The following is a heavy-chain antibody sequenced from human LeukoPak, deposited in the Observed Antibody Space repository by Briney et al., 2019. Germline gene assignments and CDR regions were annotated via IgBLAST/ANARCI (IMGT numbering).Heavy chain of an antibody. CDR1: GYSFSSDW. CDR3: TRGCSGGSCSRDAMDV. CDR2: IFPIDSET. J-gene: IGHJ6*02. V-gene: IGHV5-51*01. D-gene: IGHD2-15*01. Sequence: GESLKISCKASGYSFSSDWIAWVRQMPGKGLERMGTIFPIDSETTYSPSFQGQVTISADKSISTAYLQWGSLKASDTAMYYCTRGCSGGSCSRDAMDVWGQGTMVTVSS.